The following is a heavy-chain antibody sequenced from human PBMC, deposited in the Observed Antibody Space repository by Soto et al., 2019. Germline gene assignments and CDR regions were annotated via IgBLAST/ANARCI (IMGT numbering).Heavy chain of an antibody. D-gene: IGHD3-22*01. CDR3: ARHRGSYYDSSDLGVDY. CDR1: GYSFTSYW. CDR2: IDPSDSYT. Sequence: PXESLTISCKGSGYSFTSYWISLVRQMPGKGLEWMGRIDPSDSYTNYSPSFQGHVTISADKSISTAYLQWSSLKASDTAMYYCARHRGSYYDSSDLGVDYWGQGTLVTVSS. J-gene: IGHJ4*02. V-gene: IGHV5-10-1*01.